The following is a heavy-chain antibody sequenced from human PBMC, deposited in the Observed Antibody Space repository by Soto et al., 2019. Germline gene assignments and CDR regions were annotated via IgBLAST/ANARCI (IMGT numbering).Heavy chain of an antibody. V-gene: IGHV1-69*02. D-gene: IGHD2-21*01. CDR3: TIGSWSGEVFDI. CDR1: GCTFSTYS. CDR2: IIPMLGIR. J-gene: IGHJ3*02. Sequence: QVQLVQSGAEVKKPGSSVKVSCKDSGCTFSTYSMFWVRQAPGQGLEWMGRIIPMLGIRNYAQRFQDRVTITADKSTATAHMELSSLRSEDTALYYCTIGSWSGEVFDIWGQGTMVPVSS.